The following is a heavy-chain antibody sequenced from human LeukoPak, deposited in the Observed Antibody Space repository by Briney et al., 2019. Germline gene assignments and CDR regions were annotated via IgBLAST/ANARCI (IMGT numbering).Heavy chain of an antibody. D-gene: IGHD1-14*01. J-gene: IGHJ4*02. CDR1: GLTFSRFW. CDR3: ATLSYRRFDY. Sequence: PGGSLRLSCAASGLTFSRFWMIWIRQAPGKGREWVATINEDGNEKWYADSVKGRFTISRDNARNSLYLQMNSLRAEDTAVYYCATLSYRRFDYWGQGPLVTVSS. V-gene: IGHV3-7*01. CDR2: INEDGNEK.